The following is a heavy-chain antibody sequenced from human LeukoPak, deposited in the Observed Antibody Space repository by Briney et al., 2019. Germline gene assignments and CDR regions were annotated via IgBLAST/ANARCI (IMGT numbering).Heavy chain of an antibody. D-gene: IGHD5-18*01. CDR1: GFTFSDCG. J-gene: IGHJ3*02. Sequence: GGSLRLSCAAYGFTFSDCGMHWARQAPGKGLEWVSFIYNDGRKQYYADSVKGRFTISRDNSKNTPYLQMNSLRAEDTAVYYCARVNSYGLAFDIWGQGTVVTVSS. CDR2: IYNDGRKQ. CDR3: ARVNSYGLAFDI. V-gene: IGHV3-30*12.